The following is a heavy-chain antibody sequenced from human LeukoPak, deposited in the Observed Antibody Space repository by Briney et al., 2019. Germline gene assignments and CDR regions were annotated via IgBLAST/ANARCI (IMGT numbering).Heavy chain of an antibody. CDR2: IYYSVIT. J-gene: IGHJ2*01. CDR1: GDSITGSSYY. CDR3: ARHRYCSGGSCYRYYYDSSGYPDYWYFDL. V-gene: IGHV4-39*01. D-gene: IGHD3-22*01. Sequence: SETLSLTCTVSGDSITGSSYYWGWIRQPPGKWLGWLGSIYYSVITYYNPSLKSRATISVDTSKNQCSLTLSSVTAADTAVYYCARHRYCSGGSCYRYYYDSSGYPDYWYFDLWGRGTLVTVSS.